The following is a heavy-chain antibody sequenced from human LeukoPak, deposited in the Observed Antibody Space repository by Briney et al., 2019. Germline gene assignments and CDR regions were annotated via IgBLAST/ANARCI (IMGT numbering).Heavy chain of an antibody. J-gene: IGHJ6*02. CDR2: IYYSGST. CDR1: GGSISSYY. CDR3: ARRGAGTPYYYYGMDV. D-gene: IGHD6-19*01. V-gene: IGHV4-59*08. Sequence: PSQTLSLTCTVSGGSISSYYWSWIRQPPGKGLEWIGYIYYSGSTNYNPSLKSRVTISVDTSKNQFSLKLSSVTAADTAVYYCARRGAGTPYYYYGMDVWGQGTTVTVSS.